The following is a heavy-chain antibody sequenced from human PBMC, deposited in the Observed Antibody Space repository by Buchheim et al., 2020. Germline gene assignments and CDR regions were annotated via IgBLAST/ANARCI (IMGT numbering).Heavy chain of an antibody. V-gene: IGHV3-33*01. D-gene: IGHD4-17*01. J-gene: IGHJ4*02. CDR3: ARCYGDYVLYYFDY. CDR1: GFTFSSYG. Sequence: QVQLVESGGGVVQPGRSLRLSCAASGFTFSSYGMHWVRQAPGKGLEWVAVIWYDGSNKYYAASVKGRFTIFRDNSKNTLYLQMNSLRAEDTAVYYCARCYGDYVLYYFDYWGQGTL. CDR2: IWYDGSNK.